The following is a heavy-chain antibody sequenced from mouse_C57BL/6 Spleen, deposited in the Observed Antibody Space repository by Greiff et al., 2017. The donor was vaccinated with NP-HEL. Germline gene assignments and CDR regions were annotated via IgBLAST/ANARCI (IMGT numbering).Heavy chain of an antibody. J-gene: IGHJ2*01. CDR1: GYTFTSYW. D-gene: IGHD1-1*01. CDR3: ASSEHDYYGSRDYFDY. Sequence: QVQLQQPGAELVMPGASVKLSCKASGYTFTSYWMHWVKQRPGQGLEWIGEIDPSDSYTNYNQKFKGKSTLTVDKSSSTAYMQLSSLTSEDSAVYYCASSEHDYYGSRDYFDYWGQGTTLTVSS. V-gene: IGHV1-69*01. CDR2: IDPSDSYT.